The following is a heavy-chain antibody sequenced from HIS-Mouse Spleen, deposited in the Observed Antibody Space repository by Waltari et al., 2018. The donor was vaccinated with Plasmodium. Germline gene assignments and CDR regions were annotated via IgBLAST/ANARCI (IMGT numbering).Heavy chain of an antibody. CDR1: GFTVSSNY. D-gene: IGHD7-27*01. Sequence: EVQLVETGGGLIQPGGSLSLHCAASGFTVSSNYRSWVRQAPGKGLEWVSVIYSGGSTYYADSVKGRFTISRDNSKNTLYLQMNSLRAEDTAVYYCARAAIAWGSPYYFDYWGQGTLVTVSS. CDR2: IYSGGST. CDR3: ARAAIAWGSPYYFDY. J-gene: IGHJ4*02. V-gene: IGHV3-53*02.